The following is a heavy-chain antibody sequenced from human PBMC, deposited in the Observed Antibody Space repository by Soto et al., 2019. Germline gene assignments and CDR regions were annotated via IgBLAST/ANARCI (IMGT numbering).Heavy chain of an antibody. CDR3: ARTWFGSYRIVGAKEYDY. CDR2: ISAYNGNT. D-gene: IGHD1-26*01. Sequence: ASVKVSCKASGYTFTSYGISWVRQAPGQGLEWMGWISAYNGNTNYAQKLQGRVTMTTDTSTSTAYMELRSLRSDDTAVYYCARTWFGSYRIVGAKEYDYWGQGTLVTVSS. V-gene: IGHV1-18*01. CDR1: GYTFTSYG. J-gene: IGHJ4*02.